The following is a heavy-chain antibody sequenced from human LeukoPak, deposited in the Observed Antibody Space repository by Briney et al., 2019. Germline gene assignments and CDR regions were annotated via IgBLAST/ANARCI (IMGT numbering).Heavy chain of an antibody. Sequence: PSETVSLTCVVSGGSISSYYWSWIRQPPGKGLEWIGYIHYSGNTNYNPSLKSRVTISVDTSKNQFSLKLSSVTAADTAVYYCARDGVPAAIYYYYYYMDVWGKGTTVTVSS. J-gene: IGHJ6*03. CDR2: IHYSGNT. V-gene: IGHV4-59*12. CDR1: GGSISSYY. D-gene: IGHD2-2*01. CDR3: ARDGVPAAIYYYYYYMDV.